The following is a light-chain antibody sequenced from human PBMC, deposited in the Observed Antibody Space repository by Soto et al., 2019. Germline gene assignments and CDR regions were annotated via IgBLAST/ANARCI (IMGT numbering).Light chain of an antibody. CDR3: KQYYSSLAIT. CDR1: QSLLYSSNNKNF. J-gene: IGKJ5*01. CDR2: WAS. V-gene: IGKV4-1*01. Sequence: DIVMTQSPDSLAVSLGERATINCKSSQSLLYSSNNKNFLAWYQQKPGQPPKLLFYWASTRQSGVPDRFSGSGSGTDFTLTITSVQAEDVAVYYCKQYYSSLAITFRRGTRLDIX.